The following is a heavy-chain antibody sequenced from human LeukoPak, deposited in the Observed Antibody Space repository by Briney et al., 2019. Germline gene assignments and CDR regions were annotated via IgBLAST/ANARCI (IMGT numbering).Heavy chain of an antibody. Sequence: PGRSLRLSCAASGFTFSSYGMHWVRQAPGKGLEWVAVISYDGSNKYYADSVKGRFTISRDNSKNTLYLQMNSLRAEDTAVYYCAKGSGSYGGYYFDYWGQGTLVTVSS. CDR1: GFTFSSYG. CDR2: ISYDGSNK. V-gene: IGHV3-30*18. CDR3: AKGSGSYGGYYFDY. D-gene: IGHD1-26*01. J-gene: IGHJ4*02.